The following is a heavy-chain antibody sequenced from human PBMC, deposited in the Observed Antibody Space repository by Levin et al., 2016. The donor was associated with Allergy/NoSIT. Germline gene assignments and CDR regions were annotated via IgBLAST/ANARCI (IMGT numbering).Heavy chain of an antibody. CDR3: ARAPGSWYAGLLLIPQNYYYYYGMDV. J-gene: IGHJ6*02. CDR2: ISSSGSTI. D-gene: IGHD6-13*01. V-gene: IGHV3-48*03. Sequence: WIRQPPGKGLEWVSYISSSGSTIYYADSVKGRFTISRDNAKNSLYLQMNSLRAEDTAVYYCARAPGSWYAGLLLIPQNYYYYYGMDVWGQGTTVTVSS.